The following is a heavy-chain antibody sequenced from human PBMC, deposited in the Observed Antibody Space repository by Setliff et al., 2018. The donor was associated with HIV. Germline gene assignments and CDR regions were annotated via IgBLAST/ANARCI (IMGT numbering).Heavy chain of an antibody. CDR2: IYHSGTT. V-gene: IGHV4-4*02. J-gene: IGHJ4*02. Sequence: SETLSLTCAVSGGSISTNNWWTWVRQSPGKGLEWIGDIYHSGTTNYNPSLKSRVTISVDTSKKQFSLKLSSVTAADTAVYYCARHAAGPDGPFDYWGQGTLVTVSS. CDR3: ARHAAGPDGPFDY. CDR1: GGSISTNNW. D-gene: IGHD2-2*01.